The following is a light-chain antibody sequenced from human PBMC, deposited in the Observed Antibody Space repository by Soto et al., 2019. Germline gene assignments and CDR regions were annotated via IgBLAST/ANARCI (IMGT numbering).Light chain of an antibody. CDR2: KVS. Sequence: RSLSLLSLPVTLGQPASISCRSNQSLVHSDGIAYFSWFQQRPGRSPRRLIYKVSNRDSGVPARFSGSGSGTDFALKISRLESGDLGVYYRMHGNQWSITFGQETRLE. CDR1: QSLVHSDGIAY. CDR3: MHGNQWSIT. J-gene: IGKJ5*01. V-gene: IGKV2-30*02.